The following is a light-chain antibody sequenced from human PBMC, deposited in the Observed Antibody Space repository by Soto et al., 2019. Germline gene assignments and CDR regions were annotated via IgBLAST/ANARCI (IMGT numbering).Light chain of an antibody. CDR3: KQYDTYYT. CDR2: DVS. V-gene: IGKV1-5*01. CDR1: QSISNW. Sequence: DIQMPKSLSTLSASVGDRVTITGRASQSISNWLAWYQQKPGKAPTLLIYDVSRLESGVPSRFSGSGSGTEFTLTINSLQPEDFATYYCKQYDTYYTFGQGTKVDIK. J-gene: IGKJ2*01.